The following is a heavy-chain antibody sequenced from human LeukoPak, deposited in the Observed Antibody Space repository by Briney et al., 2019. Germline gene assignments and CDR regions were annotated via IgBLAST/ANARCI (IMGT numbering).Heavy chain of an antibody. Sequence: GGSLRLSCAASGFTFSSYAMTWVRQAPGKGLEWVSALSGAGDRTYYADSVKGRFTISSDNSKTTLYLQMNSLRAEDTAVYYCARRSNPYYYDSSGYPFDYWGQGTLVTVSS. D-gene: IGHD3-22*01. CDR1: GFTFSSYA. V-gene: IGHV3-23*01. CDR3: ARRSNPYYYDSSGYPFDY. CDR2: LSGAGDRT. J-gene: IGHJ4*02.